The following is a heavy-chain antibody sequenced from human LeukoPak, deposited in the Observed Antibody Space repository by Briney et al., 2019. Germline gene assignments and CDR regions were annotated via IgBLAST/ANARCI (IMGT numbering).Heavy chain of an antibody. V-gene: IGHV3-30*02. J-gene: IGHJ4*02. D-gene: IGHD1-26*01. CDR3: AKASGSSGYYVNY. CDR1: GFTFSSYG. Sequence: GGSLGLSCAASGFTFSSYGMHWVRQAPGKGLEWVAFIRNDGSDKYYADPVKGRFTISRDNSKNTLYLQMNSLRTEDTAVYYCAKASGSSGYYVNYWGQGTLVTVSS. CDR2: IRNDGSDK.